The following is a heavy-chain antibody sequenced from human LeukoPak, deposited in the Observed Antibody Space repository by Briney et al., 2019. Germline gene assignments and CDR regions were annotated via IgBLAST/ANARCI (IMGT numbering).Heavy chain of an antibody. CDR3: AKGHGGEASYYYYYMDV. CDR1: GFTFSSYG. Sequence: GGSLRLSCAASGFTFSSYGMHWVRQAPGKGLEWVAFIRYDGSNKYYADSVKGRFTISRDNSKNTLYLKMNSLRAEDTAVYYCAKGHGGEASYYYYYMDVWGKGTTVTISS. CDR2: IRYDGSNK. V-gene: IGHV3-30*02. D-gene: IGHD3-16*01. J-gene: IGHJ6*03.